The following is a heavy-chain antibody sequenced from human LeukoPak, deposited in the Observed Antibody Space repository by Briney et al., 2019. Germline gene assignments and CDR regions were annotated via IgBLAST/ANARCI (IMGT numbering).Heavy chain of an antibody. J-gene: IGHJ4*02. CDR1: GFTFSSYS. CDR3: ARARPSMWIDY. D-gene: IGHD5-12*01. V-gene: IGHV3-48*01. CDR2: ISSSGSTI. Sequence: GGSLRLSCAASGFTFSSYSMNWVRQAPGKGLEWVSYISSSGSTIYYADSVKGRFTISRDSSKNTLYLQMNSLRPEDTAVYYCARARPSMWIDYWGQGTLVTVSS.